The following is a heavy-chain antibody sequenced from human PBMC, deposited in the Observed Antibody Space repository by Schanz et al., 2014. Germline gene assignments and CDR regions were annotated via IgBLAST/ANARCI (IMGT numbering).Heavy chain of an antibody. V-gene: IGHV4-30-2*01. CDR3: ARAEINSGYARYYYGMDV. Sequence: QLQLQESGSGLVKPSQTLSLTCAVSGGSISRGFYSWNWIRQPPGRGLEWIGYIHQSGGTNYNPSLKSRVTISVDTSKNQFSLKLSSVTAADTAVYYCARAEINSGYARYYYGMDVWGQGTTVTVSS. J-gene: IGHJ6*02. CDR2: IHQSGGT. CDR1: GGSISRGFYS. D-gene: IGHD5-12*01.